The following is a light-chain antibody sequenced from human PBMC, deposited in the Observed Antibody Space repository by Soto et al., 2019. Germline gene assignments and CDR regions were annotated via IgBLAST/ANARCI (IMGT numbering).Light chain of an antibody. V-gene: IGLV2-8*01. Sequence: QSVLTQPPSASGSPGQSVTISCTGTSSDVGGYNYVSWYQQHPGKAPKLMMYEVSKRPSGVPDRFSGYKSGNTASLTVSGLQAEYEADYYCSSYAGSNNYVVFGGGTKLTVL. CDR3: SSYAGSNNYVV. CDR1: SSDVGGYNY. CDR2: EVS. J-gene: IGLJ2*01.